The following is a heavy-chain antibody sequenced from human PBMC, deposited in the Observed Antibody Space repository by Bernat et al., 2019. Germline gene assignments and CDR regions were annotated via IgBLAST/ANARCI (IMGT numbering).Heavy chain of an antibody. V-gene: IGHV3-48*01. CDR1: GLTFSTYN. CDR2: ISTSGNLI. Sequence: EVQLVESGGGLVQPGGSLRLSCVASGLTFSTYNMNWVRQAPGKGLEWVSHISTSGNLIYYADSVKGRFTISRDNAKNSLFLQVNSLRAEDTAVYYCASAGGVVGFDFWGRGTLVTVSS. D-gene: IGHD1-26*01. J-gene: IGHJ4*02. CDR3: ASAGGVVGFDF.